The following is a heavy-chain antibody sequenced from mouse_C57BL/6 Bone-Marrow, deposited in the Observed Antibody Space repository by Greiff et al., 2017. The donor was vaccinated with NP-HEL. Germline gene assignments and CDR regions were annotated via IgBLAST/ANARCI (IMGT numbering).Heavy chain of an antibody. D-gene: IGHD1-1*01. CDR3: ARQSGGSSYDFDV. J-gene: IGHJ1*03. CDR2: ISSGGSYT. CDR1: GFTFSSYG. V-gene: IGHV5-6*01. Sequence: EVKLVESGGDLVKPGGSLKLSCAAPGFTFSSYGMSWVRQTPDKRLEWVATISSGGSYTYYPDSVKGRFTISRDNAKNTLYLQMSSLKSEDTAMYYCARQSGGSSYDFDVWGTGTTVTVSS.